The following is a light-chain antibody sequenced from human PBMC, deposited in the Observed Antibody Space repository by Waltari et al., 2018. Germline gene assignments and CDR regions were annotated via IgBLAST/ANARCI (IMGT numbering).Light chain of an antibody. J-gene: IGLJ3*02. Sequence: QSVLTQPPSASGTPGQRVTISCSGSASNIGGNLVNWYQQLPGKAPKLLIYRSDERPSGVPERFSASKTGTSASLAISGLQSEDEADYFCASWDDSLNGHWVFGGGTKVTVL. CDR3: ASWDDSLNGHWV. CDR2: RSD. CDR1: ASNIGGNL. V-gene: IGLV1-44*01.